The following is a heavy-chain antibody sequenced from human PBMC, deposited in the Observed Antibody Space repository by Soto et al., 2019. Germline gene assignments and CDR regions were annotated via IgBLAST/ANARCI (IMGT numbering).Heavy chain of an antibody. CDR1: GFTFSDYY. Sequence: GGSLRLSCAASGFTFSDYYMSWIRQAPGKGLEWVSYISSSSSYTNYADSVKGRFTISRDNAKNSLYLQMNSLRAEDTAVYYCARQSGDGYNYWFDPWGQGTLVTVSS. CDR2: ISSSSSYT. CDR3: ARQSGDGYNYWFDP. D-gene: IGHD5-12*01. J-gene: IGHJ5*02. V-gene: IGHV3-11*06.